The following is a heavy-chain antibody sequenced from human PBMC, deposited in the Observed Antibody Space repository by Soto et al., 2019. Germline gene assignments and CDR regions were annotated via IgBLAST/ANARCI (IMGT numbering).Heavy chain of an antibody. D-gene: IGHD6-19*01. V-gene: IGHV1-3*01. J-gene: IGHJ4*02. CDR2: INAGNGNT. CDR1: GYTFTSYA. Sequence: ASVKVSCKASGYTFTSYAMHWERQAPGQRLEWMGWINAGNGNTKYSQKFQGRVTITRDTSASTAYMELSSLRSEDTAVYYCARAVAVPADFDYWGQGTLVTVSS. CDR3: ARAVAVPADFDY.